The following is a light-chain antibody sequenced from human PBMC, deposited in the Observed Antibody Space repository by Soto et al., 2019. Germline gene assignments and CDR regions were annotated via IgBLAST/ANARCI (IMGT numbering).Light chain of an antibody. J-gene: IGLJ1*01. CDR1: SSDVGGYNY. Sequence: QSALTQPASVSGSPGQSITISCTGTSSDVGGYNYVSWYQQHPGKVPKLMIYEVSNRPSGVSNRFSGSKSGNTASLTISGLQAEDEADYYCSSYISSSIDYVFGTGTKVTVL. CDR2: EVS. CDR3: SSYISSSIDYV. V-gene: IGLV2-14*01.